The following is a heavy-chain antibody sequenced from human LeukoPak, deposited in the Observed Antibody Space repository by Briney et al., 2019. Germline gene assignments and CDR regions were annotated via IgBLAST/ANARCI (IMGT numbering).Heavy chain of an antibody. V-gene: IGHV3-21*01. CDR1: GFTFSSYT. CDR2: ISGGSRFT. J-gene: IGHJ6*03. Sequence: GGSLRLSCAASGFTFSSYTMHWVRQPPGQGLEWVSSISGGSRFTYYSDSVEGRVTISRDTAKNTLFLQLNSLRAEDTAVYYCARDGNIAPPGTVTYYYYYRNVWGKGTTVTVSS. CDR3: ARDGNIAPPGTVTYYYYYRNV. D-gene: IGHD6-13*01.